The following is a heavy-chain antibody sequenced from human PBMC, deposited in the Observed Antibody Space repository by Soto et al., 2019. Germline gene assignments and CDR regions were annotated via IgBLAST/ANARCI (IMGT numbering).Heavy chain of an antibody. Sequence: HPGGSLRLSCAASGFTFSSYAMSWVRQAPGKGLEWVSAISGSGGSTYYADPVKGRFTISRDNSKNTLYLQMNSLRAEDTAVYYCAKSGSSSGWYSSYFDYWGQGTLVTVSS. CDR1: GFTFSSYA. V-gene: IGHV3-23*01. J-gene: IGHJ4*02. CDR2: ISGSGGST. CDR3: AKSGSSSGWYSSYFDY. D-gene: IGHD6-19*01.